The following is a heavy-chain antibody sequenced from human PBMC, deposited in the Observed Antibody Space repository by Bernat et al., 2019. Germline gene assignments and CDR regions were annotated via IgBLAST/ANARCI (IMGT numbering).Heavy chain of an antibody. D-gene: IGHD2-15*01. CDR3: ATGWWYCLNN. Sequence: LEESGGGLAKPGESLRLSCVVSGVNFIDSWMNWVRQAPGKGLEWVARIKNKRDGGTSDYAAPVKGRFIISRDDSTNTVYLQMNSLKSEDTGVYYCATGWWYCLNNWGRGTLVSVS. V-gene: IGHV3-15*07. CDR1: GVNFIDSW. CDR2: IKNKRDGGTS. J-gene: IGHJ4*02.